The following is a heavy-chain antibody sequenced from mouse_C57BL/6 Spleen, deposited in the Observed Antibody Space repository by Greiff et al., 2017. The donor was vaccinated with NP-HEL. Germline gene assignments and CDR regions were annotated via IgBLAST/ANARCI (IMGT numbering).Heavy chain of an antibody. CDR3: ARQDDYDEGYYFDY. Sequence: DVKLQESGGGLVKPGGSLKLSCAASGFTFLDSGMHWVRQAPEKGLEWFAYISSGSSTIYYADTVKGRFTISRDNAKNTLFLQMTRLRSEDTAMYYCARQDDYDEGYYFDYWGQGTTLTVSS. V-gene: IGHV5-17*01. CDR1: GFTFLDSG. CDR2: ISSGSSTI. J-gene: IGHJ2*01. D-gene: IGHD2-4*01.